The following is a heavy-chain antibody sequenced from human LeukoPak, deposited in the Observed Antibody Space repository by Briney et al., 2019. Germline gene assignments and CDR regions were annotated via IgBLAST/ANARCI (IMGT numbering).Heavy chain of an antibody. CDR2: IIPIFGTA. Sequence: ASVKVSCKASGGTFSSYAISWVRQAPGQGLEWMGGIIPIFGTANYAQKFQGRVTMTEDTSTDTAYMELSSLRSEDTAVYYCATTYRVLFDYWGQGTLVTVSS. CDR1: GGTFSSYA. D-gene: IGHD1-14*01. V-gene: IGHV1-69*06. CDR3: ATTYRVLFDY. J-gene: IGHJ4*02.